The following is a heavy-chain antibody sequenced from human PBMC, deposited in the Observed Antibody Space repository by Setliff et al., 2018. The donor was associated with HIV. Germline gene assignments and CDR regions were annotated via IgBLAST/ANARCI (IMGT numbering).Heavy chain of an antibody. CDR1: GGSFSGYY. J-gene: IGHJ4*02. V-gene: IGHV4-34*01. CDR2: INHTGST. D-gene: IGHD2-2*01. Sequence: SETLSLTCAVSGGSFSGYYWSWIRQSPGKGLEWIGEINHTGSTNYIPSLKSRLTMSVDTSKNQFSLKLSSVTAADTAVYYCARTRGYCSATSCYALRGPDYWGQGTLVTVSS. CDR3: ARTRGYCSATSCYALRGPDY.